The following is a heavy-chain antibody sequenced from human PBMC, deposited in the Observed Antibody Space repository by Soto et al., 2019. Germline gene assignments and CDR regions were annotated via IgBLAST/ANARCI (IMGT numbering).Heavy chain of an antibody. CDR3: ARERIAAASEY. CDR2: ISSSSSYI. J-gene: IGHJ4*02. V-gene: IGHV3-21*01. D-gene: IGHD6-13*01. CDR1: GFTFSSYS. Sequence: EVQLVESGGGLVKPGGSLRLSCAASGFTFSSYSMNWVRQAPGKGLEWVSSISSSSSYIYYADSVKGRFTISRDNAKNSLYLQMNSLGAEATAVYYCARERIAAASEYWCQGTLVTVSS.